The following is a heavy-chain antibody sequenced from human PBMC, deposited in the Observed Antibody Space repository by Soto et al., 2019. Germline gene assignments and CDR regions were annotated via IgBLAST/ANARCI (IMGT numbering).Heavy chain of an antibody. J-gene: IGHJ6*02. CDR2: ISYDGSNK. V-gene: IGHV3-30*18. CDR3: AKAPGRYYYGMDV. CDR1: GFTFSSYG. Sequence: QVQLVESGGGVVQPGRSLRLSCAASGFTFSSYGMHWVRQAPGKGLEWVAVISYDGSNKYYADSVKGRFTISRDNSKNTLYLQMNSLRAEDTAVYYCAKAPGRYYYGMDVWGQGTTVTVSS. D-gene: IGHD3-10*01.